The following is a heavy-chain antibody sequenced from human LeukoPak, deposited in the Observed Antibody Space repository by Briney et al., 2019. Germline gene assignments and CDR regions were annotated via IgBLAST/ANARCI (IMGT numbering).Heavy chain of an antibody. V-gene: IGHV3-64*01. D-gene: IGHD3-22*01. CDR3: ARDRDSSGYYYVGPDY. Sequence: GGSLRLSCAASGFTFSSYAMHWVRQAPGKGLEYVSAISSNGGSTYYANSVKGRGTISRYNSKNTPYLQMGSLRAEDMAVYYCARDRDSSGYYYVGPDYWGQGTLVTVSS. J-gene: IGHJ4*02. CDR1: GFTFSSYA. CDR2: ISSNGGST.